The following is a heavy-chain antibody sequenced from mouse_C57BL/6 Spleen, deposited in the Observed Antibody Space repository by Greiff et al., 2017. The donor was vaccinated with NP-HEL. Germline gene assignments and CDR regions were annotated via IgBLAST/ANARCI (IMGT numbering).Heavy chain of an antibody. CDR2: INPNNGGT. CDR1: GYTFTDYY. V-gene: IGHV1-26*01. Sequence: VQLQQSGPELVKPGASVKISCKASGYTFTDYYMNWVKQSHGKSLEWIGDINPNNGGTSYNQKFKGKATLTVDKSSSTAYMELRSLTSEDSAVYYCARSDYGGFDYWGQGTTLTVSS. D-gene: IGHD1-1*01. J-gene: IGHJ2*01. CDR3: ARSDYGGFDY.